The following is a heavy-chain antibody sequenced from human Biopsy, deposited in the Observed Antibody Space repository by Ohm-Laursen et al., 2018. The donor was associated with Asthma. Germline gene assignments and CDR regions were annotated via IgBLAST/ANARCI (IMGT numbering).Heavy chain of an antibody. J-gene: IGHJ4*02. Sequence: SETLSLTCTVSGGSINSSTWWSWARQPPGKGLEWIGEFFHTGSTNYSPSLKSRVTISVDKSKNQFSLNLSAVTAADTAVYYCARAQDYYDSRGYYRSFDYWGQGTLVTVSS. CDR3: ARAQDYYDSRGYYRSFDY. CDR2: FFHTGST. V-gene: IGHV4-4*02. D-gene: IGHD3-22*01. CDR1: GGSINSSTW.